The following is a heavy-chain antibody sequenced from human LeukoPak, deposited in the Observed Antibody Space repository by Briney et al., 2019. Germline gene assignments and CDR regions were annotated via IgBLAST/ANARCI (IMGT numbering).Heavy chain of an antibody. V-gene: IGHV4-34*01. CDR1: GGSFSGYY. D-gene: IGHD4-23*01. J-gene: IGHJ4*02. CDR3: ATTTVVTIGLHDY. CDR2: INHSGST. Sequence: SETLSLTCAVYGGSFSGYYWSWIRQPPGKGLEWIGEINHSGSTNYNPSLKSRVTISVDTSKNQFSLKLSSVTAADTAVYYCATTTVVTIGLHDYWGQGTLVTVSS.